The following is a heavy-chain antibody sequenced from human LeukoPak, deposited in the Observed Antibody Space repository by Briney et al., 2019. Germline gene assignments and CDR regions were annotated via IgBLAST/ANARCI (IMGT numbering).Heavy chain of an antibody. CDR2: ISYDGSDK. V-gene: IGHV3-30*03. Sequence: GGSLRLSCAASGFTFSNYGMHWVRQTPGKGLEWVAVISYDGSDKYYADSVKGRFTISRDNGKDSVYLQMNSLRADDTAVYYCARAYSVVRGVLGYWGPGTLVTVSS. D-gene: IGHD3-10*01. CDR3: ARAYSVVRGVLGY. CDR1: GFTFSNYG. J-gene: IGHJ4*02.